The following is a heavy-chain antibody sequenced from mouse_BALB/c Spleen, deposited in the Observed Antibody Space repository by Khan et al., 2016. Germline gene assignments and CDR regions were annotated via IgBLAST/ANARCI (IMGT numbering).Heavy chain of an antibody. CDR3: ARDDGSTYVRGMDY. D-gene: IGHD1-1*01. J-gene: IGHJ4*01. CDR1: GDSITSGY. V-gene: IGHV3-8*02. Sequence: EVQLQESGPSLVKLSQTLSLTCSVTGDSITSGYWNWIRKFPGNKLEYMGYISHSGSTYYNPSLKSRISITRDTSKNQYYLQLNSVTTEDTATYYCARDDGSTYVRGMDYWGQGTSVTVYS. CDR2: ISHSGST.